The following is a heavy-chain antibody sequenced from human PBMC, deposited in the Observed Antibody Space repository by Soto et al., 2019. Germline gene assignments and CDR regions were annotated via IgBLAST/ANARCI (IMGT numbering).Heavy chain of an antibody. J-gene: IGHJ4*02. CDR2: IFFSGST. CDR3: ARRESYDILTGYYHFDY. Sequence: SETLSLTCTVSGGSISSGGYYWSWIRQHPGKVLDWIGCIFFSGSTSYNPSLKSRVTISVDTSKNHFSLKLSSVTAADTAVYYCARRESYDILTGYYHFDYWGQGTLVTVSS. CDR1: GGSISSGGYY. D-gene: IGHD3-9*01. V-gene: IGHV4-39*01.